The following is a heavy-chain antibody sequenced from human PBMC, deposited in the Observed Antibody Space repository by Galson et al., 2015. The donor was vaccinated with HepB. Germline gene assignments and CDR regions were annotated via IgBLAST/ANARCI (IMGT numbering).Heavy chain of an antibody. CDR3: ARNPPYCPRTICYAGLAVD. J-gene: IGHJ4*02. Sequence: SLRLSCAASGFTVNNNYMTWVRQAPGRGLEWVSVIHSGGSIFYADSVKGRFTISRDNSKNTLYLQMNSLSADDTAMYYCARNPPYCPRTICYAGLAVDWGQGTLVIVSS. CDR1: GFTVNNNY. V-gene: IGHV3-53*01. CDR2: IHSGGSI. D-gene: IGHD2-21*01.